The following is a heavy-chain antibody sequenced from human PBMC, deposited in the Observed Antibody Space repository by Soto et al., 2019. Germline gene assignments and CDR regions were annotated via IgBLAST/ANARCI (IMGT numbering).Heavy chain of an antibody. CDR1: GFTFSSYA. V-gene: IGHV3-23*01. CDR2: ISGSGGST. J-gene: IGHJ5*02. CDR3: AKDRAVVVPAAIWFDP. D-gene: IGHD2-2*01. Sequence: PGGSLRLSCAASGFTFSSYAMSWVRQAPGKGLEWVSAISGSGGSTYYADSVKGRFTISRDNSKNKLYLQMNSLRAEDTAVYYCAKDRAVVVPAAIWFDPWGQGTLVTVSS.